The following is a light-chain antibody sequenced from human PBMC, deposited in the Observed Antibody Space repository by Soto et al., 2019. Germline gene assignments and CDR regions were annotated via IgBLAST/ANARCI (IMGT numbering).Light chain of an antibody. CDR1: QSVSTN. V-gene: IGKV3D-15*01. Sequence: EIGMTQSPATLAVSPGERSTLSCRASQSVSTNLAWHQQKPGQAPRLLIYGASTRASGIPARFSGGGSGTEFTLTISSLQSEDFAVYYCQQYNNWPLTFGGGTKVDI. J-gene: IGKJ4*01. CDR2: GAS. CDR3: QQYNNWPLT.